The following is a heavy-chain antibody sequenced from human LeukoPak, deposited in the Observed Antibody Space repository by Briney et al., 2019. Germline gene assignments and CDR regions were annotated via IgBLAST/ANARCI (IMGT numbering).Heavy chain of an antibody. CDR3: ARDTGSRDGYYFDY. CDR1: GGSISRYS. J-gene: IGHJ4*02. Sequence: SETLSLTCTVYGGSISRYSWSWIRQPPGKGLEWIGYVYYSGSTNYNPSLKSRVTISVDTSKNQFSLNLSSVTAADTAVYYCARDTGSRDGYYFDYWGQGILVTVSS. D-gene: IGHD5-24*01. V-gene: IGHV4-59*12. CDR2: VYYSGST.